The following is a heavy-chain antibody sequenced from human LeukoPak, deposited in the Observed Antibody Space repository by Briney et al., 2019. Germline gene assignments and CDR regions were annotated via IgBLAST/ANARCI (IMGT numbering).Heavy chain of an antibody. Sequence: SVKVSLKASVYTFTCYYMHWVRQSPGQGLEWMGWINPNSGGTNYAQTFQGRVTMTRDTSISTAYMELSRLRSDDTAVYYCAREYCSGGSCYFDYWGQGTLVTVSS. CDR3: AREYCSGGSCYFDY. D-gene: IGHD2-15*01. CDR2: INPNSGGT. J-gene: IGHJ4*02. V-gene: IGHV1-2*02. CDR1: VYTFTCYY.